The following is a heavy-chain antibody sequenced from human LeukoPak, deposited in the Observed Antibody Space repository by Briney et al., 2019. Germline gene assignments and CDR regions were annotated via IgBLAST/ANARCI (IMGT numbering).Heavy chain of an antibody. V-gene: IGHV1-58*01. CDR2: IVVGSGST. J-gene: IGHJ6*02. Sequence: GASVKVSCKASGYTFTAYYLHWVRQAPGQGLEWIGWIVVGSGSTNCAQKFQERVTITRDMSTSTAYMELSSLRSEDTAVYYCAADSYSNYRYYGMDVWGQGTTVTASS. CDR1: GYTFTAYY. CDR3: AADSYSNYRYYGMDV. D-gene: IGHD4-11*01.